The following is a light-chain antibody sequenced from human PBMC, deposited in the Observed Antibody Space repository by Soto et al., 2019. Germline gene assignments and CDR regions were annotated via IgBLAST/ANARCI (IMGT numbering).Light chain of an antibody. J-gene: IGLJ3*02. V-gene: IGLV2-11*01. CDR1: SSDVGGYNY. Sequence: QSVLTQPRSVSGSPGQSVTISCTGTSSDVGGYNYVSWYQQHPGKAPKLMIYDVSKRPSGVPDRFSGSKSAYTASLTISGLQADDEAAYYCCSYTSSATWVFGGGTKLTVL. CDR2: DVS. CDR3: CSYTSSATWV.